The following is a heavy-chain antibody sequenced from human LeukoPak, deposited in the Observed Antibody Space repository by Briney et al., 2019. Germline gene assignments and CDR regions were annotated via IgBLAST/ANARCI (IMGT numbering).Heavy chain of an antibody. J-gene: IGHJ3*02. CDR2: ISSSSTI. CDR3: AKDIGVRAFDI. CDR1: GFTFSSYS. V-gene: IGHV3-48*04. Sequence: GGSLRLSCAASGFTFSSYSMNWVRQAPGKGLEWVSYISSSSTIYYADSVKGRFTISRDNAKNSLYLQMNSLRAEDTALYYCAKDIGVRAFDIWGQGTMVTVSS. D-gene: IGHD3-10*01.